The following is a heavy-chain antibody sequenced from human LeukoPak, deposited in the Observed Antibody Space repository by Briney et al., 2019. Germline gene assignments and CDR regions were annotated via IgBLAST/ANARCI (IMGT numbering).Heavy chain of an antibody. D-gene: IGHD5-12*01. CDR2: ISYNSGST. V-gene: IGHV3-43*01. J-gene: IGHJ4*02. CDR3: AKDHSGYNRGDSIDY. CDR1: GFTPYDSI. Sequence: VGCLRHSPVAPGFTPYDSITYWVSPGPGAGVGWGSLISYNSGSTYYADSVKGRVTISRDNSKSTLYLQMNSLRTEDTALYYCAKDHSGYNRGDSIDYWGQGTLVTVSS.